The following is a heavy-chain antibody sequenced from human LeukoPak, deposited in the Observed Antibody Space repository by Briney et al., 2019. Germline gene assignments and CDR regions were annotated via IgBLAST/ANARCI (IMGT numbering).Heavy chain of an antibody. Sequence: GGSLRLSCAASGFTFITYTMNWVRQAPGKGLEWVSSVSSSYSYIFYADLGKGRFTISRDNGKESMYLERNSLRAEDTAVYYCARRRGSTGDAFDIWGHGTMVTVSS. CDR1: GFTFITYT. D-gene: IGHD3-16*01. J-gene: IGHJ3*02. CDR3: ARRRGSTGDAFDI. CDR2: VSSSYSYI. V-gene: IGHV3-21*01.